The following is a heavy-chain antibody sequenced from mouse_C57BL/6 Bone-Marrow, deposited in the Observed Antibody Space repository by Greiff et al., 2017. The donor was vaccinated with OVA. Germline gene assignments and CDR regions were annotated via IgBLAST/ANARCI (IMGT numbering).Heavy chain of an antibody. D-gene: IGHD1-1*01. J-gene: IGHJ4*01. Sequence: VQLKQSGPELVKPGDSVKISCKASGYSFTGYFMNWVMQSHGKSLEWIGRINPYNGDTFYNQKFKGKATLTVDKSSSTAHMELRSLTSEDSAVYYCARGIITTVVATGNYAMDYWGQGTSVTVSS. CDR3: ARGIITTVVATGNYAMDY. CDR1: GYSFTGYF. CDR2: INPYNGDT. V-gene: IGHV1-20*01.